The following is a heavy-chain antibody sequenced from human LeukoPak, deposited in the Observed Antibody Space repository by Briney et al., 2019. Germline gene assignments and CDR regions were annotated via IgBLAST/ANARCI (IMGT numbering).Heavy chain of an antibody. CDR1: GFTFSGYA. CDR2: IWFDESKA. V-gene: IGHV3-33*06. CDR3: AKDLIGGNYRSLPDH. Sequence: PGGSPRLSCAASGFTFSGYAMYWVRQAPGKGLEWTAVIWFDESKAYYADSVKGRFTISRDNSKNTLFLQMNSLRVEDTAVYYCAKDLIGGNYRSLPDHWGQGTLVTVSS. D-gene: IGHD1-26*01. J-gene: IGHJ5*02.